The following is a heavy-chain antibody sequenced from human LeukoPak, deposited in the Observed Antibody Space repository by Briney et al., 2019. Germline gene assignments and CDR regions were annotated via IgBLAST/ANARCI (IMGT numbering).Heavy chain of an antibody. CDR3: ARLMGATYAFDI. D-gene: IGHD1-26*01. V-gene: IGHV4-59*08. CDR2: IYYSGST. CDR1: GGSFSGYY. J-gene: IGHJ3*02. Sequence: SETLSLTCAVYGGSFSGYYWSWIRQPPGKGLEWIGYIYYSGSTNYNPSLKSRVTISVDTSKNQFSLKLSSVTAADTAVYYCARLMGATYAFDIWGQGTMVTVSS.